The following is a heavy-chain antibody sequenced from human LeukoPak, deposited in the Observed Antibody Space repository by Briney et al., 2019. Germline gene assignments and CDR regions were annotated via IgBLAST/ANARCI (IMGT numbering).Heavy chain of an antibody. J-gene: IGHJ5*02. CDR3: ARTGSPYSGSYLNWFDP. CDR1: GGSISSYY. D-gene: IGHD1-26*01. V-gene: IGHV4-59*01. Sequence: TSETLSLTCTVSGGSISSYYWSWIRQPPGKGLEWIGYIYYSGSTNYNPSLKSRVTISVDTSKNQFSLKLSSVTAADTAEYYCARTGSPYSGSYLNWFDPWGQGTLVTVSS. CDR2: IYYSGST.